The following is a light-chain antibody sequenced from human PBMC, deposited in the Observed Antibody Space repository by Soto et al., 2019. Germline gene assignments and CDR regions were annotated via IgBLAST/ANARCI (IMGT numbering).Light chain of an antibody. CDR3: SSYTTSNTRQIV. CDR1: SSDVGGYNC. J-gene: IGLJ1*01. V-gene: IGLV2-14*03. CDR2: DVS. Sequence: QSVLAQPAAVSGSPGQSITISCTGTSSDVGGYNCVSWYQHHPGKAPNLLIYDVSNRPSGISNRFSGSKSDNTASLTISGLQPEDEADYYCSSYTTSNTRQIVFGTGTKVTVL.